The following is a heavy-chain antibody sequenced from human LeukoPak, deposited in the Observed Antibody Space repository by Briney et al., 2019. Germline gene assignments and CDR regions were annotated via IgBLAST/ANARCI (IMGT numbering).Heavy chain of an antibody. Sequence: ASVKVSCKSSGYTFTGYYMHWVRLAPGQGLGWMGWINPNSGGTNYAQKFQGRVTMTRDTSISTAYMELSRRRCDDTAVYYCARLYSSSNFDYWGQGTLVTVSS. CDR1: GYTFTGYY. CDR2: INPNSGGT. CDR3: ARLYSSSNFDY. D-gene: IGHD6-6*01. J-gene: IGHJ4*02. V-gene: IGHV1-2*02.